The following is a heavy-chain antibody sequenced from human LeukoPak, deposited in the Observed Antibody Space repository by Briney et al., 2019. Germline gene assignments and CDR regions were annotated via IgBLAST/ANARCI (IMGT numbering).Heavy chain of an antibody. CDR1: GFPFSSYA. V-gene: IGHV3-64*01. D-gene: IGHD2-2*01. CDR3: ARGPDLYCSSTSCYASDY. J-gene: IGHJ4*02. Sequence: GGSLRLSCAASGFPFSSYAMLWVRQAPGKGLVYVSAISSNGGSTYYANCVKGRFTIPRDNSKNTLYLQMGSLRAEDMAVYYCARGPDLYCSSTSCYASDYWGQGTLVTVSS. CDR2: ISSNGGST.